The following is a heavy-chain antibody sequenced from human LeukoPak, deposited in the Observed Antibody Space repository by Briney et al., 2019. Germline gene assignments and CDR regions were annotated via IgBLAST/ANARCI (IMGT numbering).Heavy chain of an antibody. Sequence: GALLPSYAAAGISVRSNYMKWCRPAPGTGGEWVSLISSGDDTDYADSVRGRFTISRDNAKNSLYLQINSLRVEDTAVYYCARIRGDYYFDYWGQGTLVTVSS. CDR3: ARIRGDYYFDY. J-gene: IGHJ4*02. CDR2: ISSGDDT. V-gene: IGHV3-53*01. D-gene: IGHD3-16*01. CDR1: GISVRSNY.